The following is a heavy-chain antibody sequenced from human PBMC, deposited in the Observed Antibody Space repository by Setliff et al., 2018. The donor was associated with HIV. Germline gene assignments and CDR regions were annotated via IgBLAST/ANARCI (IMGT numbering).Heavy chain of an antibody. CDR1: GGSISSSTYY. D-gene: IGHD6-13*01. J-gene: IGHJ4*02. Sequence: PSETLSLTCTVSGGSISSSTYYWGWIRQPPGKGLEWIGSIYYSGSTYYNPSLKSRVTISVDTSQNQFSLKLNSVTAADTAVYYCARRGIAAAGSDSWGQGTLVTVSS. CDR3: ARRGIAAAGSDS. V-gene: IGHV4-39*01. CDR2: IYYSGST.